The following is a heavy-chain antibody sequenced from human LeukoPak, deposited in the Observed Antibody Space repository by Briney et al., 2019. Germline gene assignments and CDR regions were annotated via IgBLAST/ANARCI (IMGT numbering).Heavy chain of an antibody. CDR3: ARDGPGYSSSWYPD. Sequence: ASVKVSCKASGYSFTDYDINWVRQATGQGLEWMGWMNPNTGNTDYAQKFQGRVTITADKSTSTAYMELSSLRSEDTAVYYCARDGPGYSSSWYPDWGQGTLVTVSS. D-gene: IGHD6-13*01. CDR1: GYSFTDYD. CDR2: MNPNTGNT. V-gene: IGHV1-8*01. J-gene: IGHJ4*02.